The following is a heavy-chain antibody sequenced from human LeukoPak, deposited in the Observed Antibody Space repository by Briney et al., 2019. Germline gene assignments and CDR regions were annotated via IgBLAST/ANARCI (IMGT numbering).Heavy chain of an antibody. Sequence: GGSLRLSCAASGFTFSSYWMHWVRQAPGKGLVWVSRITNDGGSTSYADSVKGRFTISRDNAKNTLYLQMNSLRAEDTAVYYCASGSYGHYWGQGTLVTVSS. D-gene: IGHD1-26*01. CDR3: ASGSYGHY. CDR2: ITNDGGST. J-gene: IGHJ4*02. V-gene: IGHV3-74*01. CDR1: GFTFSSYW.